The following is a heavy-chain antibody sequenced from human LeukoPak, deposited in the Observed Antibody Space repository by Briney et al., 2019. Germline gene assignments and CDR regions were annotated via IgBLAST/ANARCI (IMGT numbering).Heavy chain of an antibody. D-gene: IGHD3-10*01. CDR1: GGSISTSSYY. CDR3: ARGRVASGSLYFDY. CDR2: IYYSGST. V-gene: IGHV4-39*01. Sequence: SETLSLTCTVSGGSISTSSYYWGWIRQPPGKGLEWIGSIYYSGSTYYNPSLKSRVTISVDTSKNQFSLKLSSVTAADPAVFYCARGRVASGSLYFDYWGHGTLVTVSS. J-gene: IGHJ4*01.